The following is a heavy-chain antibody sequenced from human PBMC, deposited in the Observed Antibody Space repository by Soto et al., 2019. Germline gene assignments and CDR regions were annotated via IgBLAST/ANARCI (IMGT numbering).Heavy chain of an antibody. J-gene: IGHJ4*02. CDR3: ARVGSWGSIDY. D-gene: IGHD6-13*01. Sequence: SETQSLTCAVSGYSVSSGFCWGWIRQPPGKGLEWIGSIYHSGSAYYNPSLKSRVIRSSVDTSKNQFSLKLSSVTAADTAVYYCARVGSWGSIDYWGQGTQVTVSS. V-gene: IGHV4-38-2*01. CDR1: GYSVSSGFC. CDR2: IYHSGSA.